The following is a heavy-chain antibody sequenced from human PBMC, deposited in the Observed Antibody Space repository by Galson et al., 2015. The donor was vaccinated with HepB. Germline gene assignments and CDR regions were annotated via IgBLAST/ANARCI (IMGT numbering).Heavy chain of an antibody. V-gene: IGHV1-69*10. D-gene: IGHD4-11*01. CDR3: ARDSHGYLRPTVTAILVYGMDV. Sequence: SVKVSCKASGGTFSSYAISWVRQAPGQGLEWMGGIIPIFGIANYAQKFQGRVTITADKSTSTAYMELSSLRSEDTAVYYCARDSHGYLRPTVTAILVYGMDVWGQGTTVTVSS. J-gene: IGHJ6*02. CDR1: GGTFSSYA. CDR2: IIPIFGIA.